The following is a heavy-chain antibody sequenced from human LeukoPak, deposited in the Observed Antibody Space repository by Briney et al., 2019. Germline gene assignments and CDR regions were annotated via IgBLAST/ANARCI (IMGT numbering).Heavy chain of an antibody. V-gene: IGHV4-59*08. J-gene: IGHJ4*02. D-gene: IGHD6-13*01. CDR1: GGSISSYY. CDR3: ARHSGYSSSPFDY. Sequence: SETLSLTCTLSGGSISSYYWNWIRQPPGKGLEWIGCIYYSGSASYNPSLKSRVTISVDTSKNQFSLRLSSVTAADTAVYYCARHSGYSSSPFDYWGQGTLVTVSS. CDR2: IYYSGSA.